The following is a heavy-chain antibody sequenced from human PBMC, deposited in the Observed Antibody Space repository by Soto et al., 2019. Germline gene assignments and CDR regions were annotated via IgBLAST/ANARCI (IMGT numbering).Heavy chain of an antibody. Sequence: ASVKVSCKASGYPFTSYYIHWVRQAPGQGLEWMGMINPNGGSTFYSQNHQGRVAMSIDSSTSTVYMYLSSLRSEDTAVYYCARAVDDCSSTSCSRPGWFDPWGQGTLVTVSS. CDR2: INPNGGST. CDR1: GYPFTSYY. V-gene: IGHV1-46*01. D-gene: IGHD2-2*01. J-gene: IGHJ5*02. CDR3: ARAVDDCSSTSCSRPGWFDP.